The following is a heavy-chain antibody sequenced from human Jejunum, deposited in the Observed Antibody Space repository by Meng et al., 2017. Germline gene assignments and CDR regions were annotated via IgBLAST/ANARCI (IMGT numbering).Heavy chain of an antibody. D-gene: IGHD3-22*01. V-gene: IGHV3-20*04. Sequence: GSLKTLLCGSIFKFDGYGMTWVRQFPGKGLEWVSGITWDGGSTDYVDSVKGRFTISRDNAKNTLYLQMNNLRADDTAIYYCARWYYYDSSGYWPHWGQGTLVTVSS. J-gene: IGHJ4*02. CDR3: ARWYYYDSSGYWPH. CDR1: IFKFDGYG. CDR2: ITWDGGST.